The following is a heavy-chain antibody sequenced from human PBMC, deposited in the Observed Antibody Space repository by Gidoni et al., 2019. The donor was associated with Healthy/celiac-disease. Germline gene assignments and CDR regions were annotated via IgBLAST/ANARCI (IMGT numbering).Heavy chain of an antibody. V-gene: IGHV1-2*02. CDR3: ARRGMIVVVTGFDY. Sequence: QVQLVQSGAEVKKPGASVKVSCKASGSPFPGYFMHWVRQAPGQGLEWMGWINPNSGGTNYAQKFQGRVTMTRDTSISTAYMELSRLRSDDTAVYYCARRGMIVVVTGFDYWGQGTLVTVSS. CDR1: GSPFPGYF. D-gene: IGHD3-22*01. J-gene: IGHJ4*02. CDR2: INPNSGGT.